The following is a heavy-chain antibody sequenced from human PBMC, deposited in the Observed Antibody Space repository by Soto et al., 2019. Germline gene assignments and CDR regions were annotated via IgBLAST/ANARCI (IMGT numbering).Heavy chain of an antibody. Sequence: EVQLVESGGGLVQPGGSLRLSCAASGFTFSSYSMNWVRQAPGKGLEWVSYISSSSSTIYYADSVKGRFTISRDNAKNSLYLQMSSLRAGDTAVYYCGRDARWLRFFDYRGQGALVTVSS. CDR3: GRDARWLRFFDY. CDR1: GFTFSSYS. CDR2: ISSSSSTI. J-gene: IGHJ4*02. V-gene: IGHV3-48*01. D-gene: IGHD5-12*01.